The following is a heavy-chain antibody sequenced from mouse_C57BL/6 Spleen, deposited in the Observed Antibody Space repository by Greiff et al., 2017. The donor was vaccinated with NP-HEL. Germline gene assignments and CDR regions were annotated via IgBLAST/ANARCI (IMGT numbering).Heavy chain of an antibody. CDR1: GYTFTSYG. Sequence: EVQLQESGAELVRPGSSVKMSCKTSGYTFTSYGINWVKQRPGQGLEWIGYIYIGNGYTEYNEKFKGKATLTSDTSSSTAYMQLSSLTSEDSAIYFCAREGEYYGSSYVGYFDVWGTGTTVTVSS. D-gene: IGHD1-1*01. CDR2: IYIGNGYT. V-gene: IGHV1-58*01. J-gene: IGHJ1*03. CDR3: AREGEYYGSSYVGYFDV.